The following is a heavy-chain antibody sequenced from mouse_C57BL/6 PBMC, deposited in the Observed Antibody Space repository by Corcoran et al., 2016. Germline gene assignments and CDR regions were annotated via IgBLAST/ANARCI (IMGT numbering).Heavy chain of an antibody. V-gene: IGHV1-81*01. CDR2: IYPRSGNT. D-gene: IGHD2-4*01. CDR1: GYTFTSYG. J-gene: IGHJ4*01. CDR3: ARRIYYDLYYYAMDY. Sequence: QVQLQQSGAELARPGASVKLSCKASGYTFTSYGISWVKQRTGQGLEWIGEIYPRSGNTYYNEKFKGKATLTADKSSSTAYMELRSLTSEDSAVYFCARRIYYDLYYYAMDYWGQGTAVTVSS.